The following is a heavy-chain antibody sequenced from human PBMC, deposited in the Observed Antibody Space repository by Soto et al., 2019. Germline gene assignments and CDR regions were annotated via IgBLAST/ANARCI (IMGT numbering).Heavy chain of an antibody. CDR3: AREGYSSGGGYFDY. CDR2: FYSDGTT. J-gene: IGHJ4*02. CDR1: GFTVSSNY. V-gene: IGHV3-53*01. D-gene: IGHD6-19*01. Sequence: EVQLVESGGGLIQPGGSLRLSCAASGFTVSSNYMSWVRQAPGKGLEWVSVFYSDGTTYYADSVRGRFTISRDNSKNTLYLQMNSLRAEDTAVYYCAREGYSSGGGYFDYWGQGTLVTVSS.